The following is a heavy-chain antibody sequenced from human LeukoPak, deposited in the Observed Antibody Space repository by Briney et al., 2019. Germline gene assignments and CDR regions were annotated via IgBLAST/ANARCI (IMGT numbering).Heavy chain of an antibody. J-gene: IGHJ5*02. V-gene: IGHV3-30-3*01. CDR2: ISYDGSNK. Sequence: GGSLRLSCAASGFTFSSYAMHWVRQAPGKGLEWVAVISYDGSNKYYADSVKGRFTISRDNSKNTLYLQMNSLRSDDTAVYYCARDPHRLDARWFDPWGQGTLVTVSS. CDR1: GFTFSSYA. CDR3: ARDPHRLDARWFDP. D-gene: IGHD1-1*01.